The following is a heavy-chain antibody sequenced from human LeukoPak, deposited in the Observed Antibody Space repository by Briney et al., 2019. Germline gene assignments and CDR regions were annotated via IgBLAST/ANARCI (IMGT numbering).Heavy chain of an antibody. CDR1: RFTFSNYG. V-gene: IGHV3-23*01. Sequence: GGTLRLSCAASRFTFSNYGMSWVRQAPGKGLEWVSAISGSGGSTYYADSVKGRFTISRDNSKNTLYLQMNSLRAEDTAVYYCAKEEGFVVVTAIPGNWFDPWGQGTLVTVSS. CDR3: AKEEGFVVVTAIPGNWFDP. J-gene: IGHJ5*02. D-gene: IGHD2-21*02. CDR2: ISGSGGST.